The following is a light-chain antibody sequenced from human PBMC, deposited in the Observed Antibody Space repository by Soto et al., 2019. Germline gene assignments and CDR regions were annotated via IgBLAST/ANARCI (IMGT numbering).Light chain of an antibody. V-gene: IGKV3-11*01. CDR2: DAS. CDR1: QSVSSY. J-gene: IGKJ1*01. CDR3: QRRSNWPPWT. Sequence: EIVLTQSPATLSLSPGERATLSCRASQSVSSYLAWYQQKPCQAPRLLIYDASNRATGIPARFSGSGSGTDFTLTISSQEPEDFAVYYCQRRSNWPPWTFGQGTKVEIK.